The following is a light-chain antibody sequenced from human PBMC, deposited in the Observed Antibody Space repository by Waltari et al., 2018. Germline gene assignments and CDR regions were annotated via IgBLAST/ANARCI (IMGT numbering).Light chain of an antibody. V-gene: IGLV1-44*01. Sequence: QSVLTQPPSASGTPGQKITIPCSGARSNVGLNPVTWYRHPPGSPPNPLIFGANQRPTGVPDRFSGSKSGTSASLAISGLQSEDEADYYCAAWDFRVELWVFGGGTKLTVL. J-gene: IGLJ3*02. CDR3: AAWDFRVELWV. CDR1: RSNVGLNP. CDR2: GAN.